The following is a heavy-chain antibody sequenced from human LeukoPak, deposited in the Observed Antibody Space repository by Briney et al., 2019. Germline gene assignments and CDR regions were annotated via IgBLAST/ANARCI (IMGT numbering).Heavy chain of an antibody. CDR2: ILSKTSGGTT. D-gene: IGHD3-10*01. Sequence: GGTLRLSCAASGFSFSNAWMNWVRQAPGKGLEWVGRILSKTSGGTTDYATPVKGRFTISRDDSKNMLYLHMNSLQIEDTAVYYCADYYASGSYPPWGQGTLVTVSS. V-gene: IGHV3-15*07. CDR3: ADYYASGSYPP. J-gene: IGHJ5*02. CDR1: GFSFSNAW.